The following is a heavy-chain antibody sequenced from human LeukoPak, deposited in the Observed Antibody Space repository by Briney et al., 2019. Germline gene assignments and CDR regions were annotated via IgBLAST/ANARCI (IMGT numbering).Heavy chain of an antibody. V-gene: IGHV3-23*01. D-gene: IGHD2-15*01. CDR3: AKSTGGTCFSGSGY. Sequence: GGSLRLSCAASGFTFRSYAMSWVRQAPGKGLDWVSVINDGGDSTYYAGSVKGRFTISRDNSKNTLYLQMNSLRAEDTAVYYCAKSTGGTCFSGSGYWGQGTLVTVSS. CDR1: GFTFRSYA. CDR2: INDGGDST. J-gene: IGHJ4*02.